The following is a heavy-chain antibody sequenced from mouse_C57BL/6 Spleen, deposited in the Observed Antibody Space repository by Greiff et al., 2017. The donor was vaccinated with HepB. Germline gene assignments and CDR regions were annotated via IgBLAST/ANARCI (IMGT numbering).Heavy chain of an antibody. CDR3: ARGDSNYPFDY. Sequence: EVQLVESGPGLVKPSQSLSLTCSVTGYSITSGYYWNWIRQFPGNKLEWMGYISYDGSNNYNPSLKNRISITRDTSKNQFFLKLNSVTTEDTATYYCARGDSNYPFDYWGQGTTLTVSS. CDR1: GYSITSGYY. J-gene: IGHJ2*01. D-gene: IGHD2-5*01. V-gene: IGHV3-6*01. CDR2: ISYDGSN.